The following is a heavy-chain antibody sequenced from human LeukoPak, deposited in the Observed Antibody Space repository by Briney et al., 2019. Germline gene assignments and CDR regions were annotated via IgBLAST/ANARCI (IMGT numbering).Heavy chain of an antibody. D-gene: IGHD4-17*01. Sequence: ASVKVSCNASGYTFTGYYMHWVRQAPGQGLEWMGWINPNSGGINYAQKFQGRVTMTRDTSISTAYMELSRLRSDDTAVYYCARGYTVTADYWGQGTLVTVSS. CDR3: ARGYTVTADY. V-gene: IGHV1-2*02. J-gene: IGHJ4*02. CDR1: GYTFTGYY. CDR2: INPNSGGI.